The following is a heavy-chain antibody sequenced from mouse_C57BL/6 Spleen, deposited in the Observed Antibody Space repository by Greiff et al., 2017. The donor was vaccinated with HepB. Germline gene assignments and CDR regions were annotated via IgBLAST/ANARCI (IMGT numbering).Heavy chain of an antibody. CDR3: ARPTYGSRYYFDY. CDR2: INPSNGGT. Sequence: QVQLQQPGTELVKPGASVKLSCKASGYTFTSYWMHWVKQRPGQGLEWIGNINPSNGGTNYNEKFKSKATLTVVKSSSTAYMQLSSLTSEDSAVYYCARPTYGSRYYFDYWGQGTTLTVSS. J-gene: IGHJ2*01. D-gene: IGHD1-1*01. CDR1: GYTFTSYW. V-gene: IGHV1-53*01.